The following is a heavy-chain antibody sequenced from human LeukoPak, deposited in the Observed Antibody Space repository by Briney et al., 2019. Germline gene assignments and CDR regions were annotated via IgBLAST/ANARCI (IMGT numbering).Heavy chain of an antibody. CDR2: INGDGSTT. V-gene: IGHV3-74*01. CDR1: GFTFSTYW. CDR3: AEAASVRGVSY. J-gene: IGHJ4*02. Sequence: PGGSLRLSCAASGFTFSTYWMHWVRQAPGQGPLWVSHINGDGSTTNYADSVKGRFTISRDNAKNTLYLQMYSLRAEDTAVYYCAEAASVRGVSYWGQGTLVTVSS. D-gene: IGHD3-10*01.